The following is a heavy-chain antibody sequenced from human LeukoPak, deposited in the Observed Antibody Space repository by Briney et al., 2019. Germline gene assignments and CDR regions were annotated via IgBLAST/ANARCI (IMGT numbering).Heavy chain of an antibody. Sequence: GASVKVSCKASGGTFSSYAISWVRQAPGQGLEWMGIINPSGGSTSYAQKFQGRVTMTRDMSTSTVYMELSSLRSEDTAVYYCARVQGITMVRGVIISSLTYDYWGQGTLVTVSS. D-gene: IGHD3-10*01. J-gene: IGHJ4*02. CDR3: ARVQGITMVRGVIISSLTYDY. CDR2: INPSGGST. V-gene: IGHV1-46*01. CDR1: GGTFSSYA.